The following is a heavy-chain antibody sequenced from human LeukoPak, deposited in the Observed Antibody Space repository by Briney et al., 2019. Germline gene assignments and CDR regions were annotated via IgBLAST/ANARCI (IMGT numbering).Heavy chain of an antibody. J-gene: IGHJ4*02. CDR2: ISYDGSNK. V-gene: IGHV3-30-3*01. Sequence: GRSLRLSCAASGFTFSSYAMHWVRQAPGKGLEWVAVISYDGSNKYYADSVKGRLTISRDNSKNTLYLQMNSLRAEDTAVYYCARGGRWIQLWLDYWGQGTLVTVSS. CDR1: GFTFSSYA. CDR3: ARGGRWIQLWLDY. D-gene: IGHD5-18*01.